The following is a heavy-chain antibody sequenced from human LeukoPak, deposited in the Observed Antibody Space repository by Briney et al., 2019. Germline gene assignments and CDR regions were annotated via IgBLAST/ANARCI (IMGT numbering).Heavy chain of an antibody. J-gene: IGHJ6*03. CDR3: ARLKREWFGELHLSYYYYYYMDV. Sequence: PSETLSLTCAVYGGSFSGYYWSWIRQPPGKGLEWIGEINHSGSTNYNPSLKSRVTISVDTSKNQFSLKLSSVTAADTAVYYCARLKREWFGELHLSYYYYYYMDVWGKGTTVTVSS. CDR1: GGSFSGYY. CDR2: INHSGST. V-gene: IGHV4-34*01. D-gene: IGHD3-10*01.